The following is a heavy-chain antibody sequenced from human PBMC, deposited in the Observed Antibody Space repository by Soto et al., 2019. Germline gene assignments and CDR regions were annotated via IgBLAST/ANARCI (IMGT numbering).Heavy chain of an antibody. V-gene: IGHV3-23*01. CDR3: AKDSTVTTSLYYYYYGLDV. D-gene: IGHD4-17*01. CDR2: ISGRGGST. CDR1: VFTFSNYA. Sequence: PWGSLLVSCTSSVFTFSNYAMSWVRQAPDKGLDWVSAISGRGGSTYYADSVKGRFTISRDNSKNMLFLQMNSLRAEDTALYYCAKDSTVTTSLYYYYYGLDVWGQGTTVTVSS. J-gene: IGHJ6*02.